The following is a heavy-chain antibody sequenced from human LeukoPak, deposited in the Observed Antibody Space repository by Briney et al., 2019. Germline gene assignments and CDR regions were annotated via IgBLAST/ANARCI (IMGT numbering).Heavy chain of an antibody. Sequence: GGSLRLSCAASGFTFSSYSMNWVRQAPGKGLVWVSRISGDGRNINYADSVRGRFTISRDNAKNTLYLQMNTLRVEDTAVYYCARDFAPAYYYDSSGYYFTGYWGQGTLVTVSS. D-gene: IGHD3-22*01. CDR2: ISGDGRNI. CDR1: GFTFSSYS. CDR3: ARDFAPAYYYDSSGYYFTGY. J-gene: IGHJ4*02. V-gene: IGHV3-74*01.